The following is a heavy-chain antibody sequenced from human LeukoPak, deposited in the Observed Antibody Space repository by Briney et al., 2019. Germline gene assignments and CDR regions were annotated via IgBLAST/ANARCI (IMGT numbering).Heavy chain of an antibody. CDR2: IRSKANNYAT. V-gene: IGHV3-73*01. D-gene: IGHD2-2*01. J-gene: IGHJ4*02. CDR3: IWGGGPASISRFDY. CDR1: GFTFSDSA. Sequence: GGSLRLSCAASGFTFSDSAMHWVRQASGKGLEWVGRIRSKANNYATAYAAPVTGRFTISRDDSKNTAYLQMNSLKTDDTAVYYCIWGGGPASISRFDYWGQGTLVTVSS.